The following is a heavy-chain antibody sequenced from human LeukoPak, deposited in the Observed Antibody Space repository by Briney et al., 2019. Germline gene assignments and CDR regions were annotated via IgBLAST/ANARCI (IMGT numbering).Heavy chain of an antibody. CDR3: ARDRDEYCTNGVCYTGWLDP. D-gene: IGHD2-8*01. CDR2: IWYDGSNK. V-gene: IGHV3-33*01. CDR1: GFTFSSYG. Sequence: GGSLRLSCAASGFTFSSYGMHWVRQAPGKGLEWVAVIWYDGSNKYYADSVKGRFTTSRDNSKNTLYLQMNSLRAEDTAVYYCARDRDEYCTNGVCYTGWLDPWGQGTLVTVSS. J-gene: IGHJ5*02.